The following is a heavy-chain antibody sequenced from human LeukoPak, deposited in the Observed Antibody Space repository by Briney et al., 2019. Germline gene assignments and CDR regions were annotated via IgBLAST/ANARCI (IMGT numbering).Heavy chain of an antibody. D-gene: IGHD1-26*01. CDR2: IRSKTYGGTA. Sequence: GGSLRLSCADSGFMFGEYSISWVRQAPGKGLEWVGFIRSKTYGGTAQYAASVKGRFTTSRDDSRSSAYLQMNNLKTEDTAVYFCTSPEGGTYYFDYWGQGTLVTVSS. CDR1: GFMFGEYS. CDR3: TSPEGGTYYFDY. J-gene: IGHJ4*02. V-gene: IGHV3-49*04.